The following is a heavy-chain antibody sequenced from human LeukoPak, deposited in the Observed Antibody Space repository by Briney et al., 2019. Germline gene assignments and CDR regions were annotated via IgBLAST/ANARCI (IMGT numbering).Heavy chain of an antibody. V-gene: IGHV1-2*02. CDR3: ARGNLAYCGGDCLDAFDI. J-gene: IGHJ3*02. CDR2: INPNSGGT. D-gene: IGHD2-21*01. CDR1: GYTFTGYY. Sequence: GASVKVSCKASGYTFTGYYMHWVRQAPGQGLEWMGWINPNSGGTNYAQKFQGRVTMTRDTSISTAYMELSRLRSDDTAVYYCARGNLAYCGGDCLDAFDIWGQGTMVTVSS.